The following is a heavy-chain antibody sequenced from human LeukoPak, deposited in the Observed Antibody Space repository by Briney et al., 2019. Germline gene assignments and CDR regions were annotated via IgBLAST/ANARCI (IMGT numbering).Heavy chain of an antibody. CDR3: ARGGGTNDFWSGYHNYYYYGMDV. D-gene: IGHD3-3*01. J-gene: IGHJ6*02. CDR2: INPNSGGT. Sequence: VASVKVSCKASGYTFTTYGISWVRQAPGQGLEWMGWINPNSGGTNYAQKFQGRVTMTRDTSISTAYMELSRLRSDDTAVYYCARGGGTNDFWSGYHNYYYYGMDVWGQGTTVTVSS. V-gene: IGHV1-2*02. CDR1: GYTFTTYG.